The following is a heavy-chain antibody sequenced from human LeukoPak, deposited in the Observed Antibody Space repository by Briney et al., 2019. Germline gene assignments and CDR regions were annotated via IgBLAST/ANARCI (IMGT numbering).Heavy chain of an antibody. J-gene: IGHJ4*02. CDR3: ARGAEGIAASDSSFDY. V-gene: IGHV3-21*01. CDR2: ISTSSSYI. CDR1: GFTFSSPS. D-gene: IGHD6-13*01. Sequence: GGSLRLSCAASGFTFSSPSMDWVRQAPGKGREWVSSISTSSSYIHYADSMKGRITITRDNANKLLYLQVNSLRAEDTAGYYCARGAEGIAASDSSFDYWGQGTLVTVSS.